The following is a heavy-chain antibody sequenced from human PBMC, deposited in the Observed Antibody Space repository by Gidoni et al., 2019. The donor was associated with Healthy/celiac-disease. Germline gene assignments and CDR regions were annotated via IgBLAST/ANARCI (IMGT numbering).Heavy chain of an antibody. J-gene: IGHJ6*03. CDR2: IYSGGST. CDR3: ARGAAAGTGYYYYYYMDV. D-gene: IGHD6-13*01. CDR1: GFTGSSNY. V-gene: IGHV3-53*01. Sequence: EVQLVESGGGLLQPGGSLRLSFAASGFTGSSNYMSWVRQAPGKGLEWVSVIYSGGSTYYADSVKGRFTISRDNSKNTLYLQMNSLRAEDTAVYYCARGAAAGTGYYYYYYMDVWGKGTTVTVSS.